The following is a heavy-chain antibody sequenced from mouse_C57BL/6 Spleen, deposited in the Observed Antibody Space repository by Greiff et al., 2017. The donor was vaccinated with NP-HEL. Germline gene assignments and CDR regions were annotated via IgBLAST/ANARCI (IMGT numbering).Heavy chain of an antibody. Sequence: VQLQQPGAELVKPGASVKLSCKASGYTFTSYWMHWVKQRPGQGLEWIGMIHPNSGSTNYNEKFKSKATLTVDKSSSTAYMQLSSLTSEDSAVYYCARRHYYGSSYLYFDVWGTGTTVTVSS. CDR1: GYTFTSYW. D-gene: IGHD1-1*01. CDR2: IHPNSGST. J-gene: IGHJ1*03. CDR3: ARRHYYGSSYLYFDV. V-gene: IGHV1-64*01.